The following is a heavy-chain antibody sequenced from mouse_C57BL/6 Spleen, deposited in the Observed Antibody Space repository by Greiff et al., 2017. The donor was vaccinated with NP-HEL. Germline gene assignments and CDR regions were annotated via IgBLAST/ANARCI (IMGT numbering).Heavy chain of an antibody. Sequence: EVKVVESEGGLVQPGSSMKLSCTASGFTFSDYYMAWVRQVPEKGLEWVANINYDGSSTYYLDSLKSRFIISRDNAKNILYLQMSSLKSEDTATYYCARDGYYGTGWYFDVWGTGTTVTVSS. D-gene: IGHD1-1*01. CDR2: INYDGSST. J-gene: IGHJ1*03. V-gene: IGHV5-16*01. CDR1: GFTFSDYY. CDR3: ARDGYYGTGWYFDV.